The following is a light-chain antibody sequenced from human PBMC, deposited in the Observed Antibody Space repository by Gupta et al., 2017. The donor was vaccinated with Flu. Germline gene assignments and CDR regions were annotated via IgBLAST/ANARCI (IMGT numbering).Light chain of an antibody. CDR2: DNK. V-gene: IGLV3-19*01. J-gene: IGLJ2*01. CDR3: NARDSTDNNQAV. CDR1: SLRKSN. Sequence: TGRITGQGDSLRKSNESGYQQKPGQAPGLVIYDNKIRHAGTPERVSGSSSGNTASVTITGAQADEEAAYYCNARDSTDNNQAVFGGGTKLTVL.